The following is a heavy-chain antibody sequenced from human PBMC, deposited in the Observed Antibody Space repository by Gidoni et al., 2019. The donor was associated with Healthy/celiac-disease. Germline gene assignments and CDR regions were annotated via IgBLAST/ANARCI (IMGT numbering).Heavy chain of an antibody. CDR1: GFTFTSSA. Sequence: QMQLVQSGPEVKKPGTSVKVSCKASGFTFTSSAMQWVRQARGQRLEWIGWIVVGSGNTNYAQKFQERVTITRDMSTSTAYMELSSLRSEDTAVYYCAADGIFGVVIYYYYYGMDVWGQGTTVTVSS. D-gene: IGHD3-3*01. J-gene: IGHJ6*02. CDR3: AADGIFGVVIYYYYYGMDV. CDR2: IVVGSGNT. V-gene: IGHV1-58*02.